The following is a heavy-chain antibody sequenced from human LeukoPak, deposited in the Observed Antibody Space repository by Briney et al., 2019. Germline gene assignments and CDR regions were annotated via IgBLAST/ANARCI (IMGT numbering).Heavy chain of an antibody. CDR3: AREEASVGDY. CDR1: GGSISSNSHY. V-gene: IGHV4-39*01. Sequence: PSETLSLTCTVSGGSISSNSHYWAWIRQPPGKGLEWIGSIHYSASTFYSPSLKSRVTISVDTSKNQFSLILTSVTASDTAVYYCAREEASVGDYWGQGILVTVSS. D-gene: IGHD2-21*01. CDR2: IHYSAST. J-gene: IGHJ4*02.